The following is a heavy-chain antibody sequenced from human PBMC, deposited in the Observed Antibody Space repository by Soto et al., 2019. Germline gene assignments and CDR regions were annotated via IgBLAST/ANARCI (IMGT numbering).Heavy chain of an antibody. Sequence: PGGSLRLACAASGFTFSSYAVRWVRQAPGKVLEWVAVISYDGSNKYYADSVKGRFTISRDNSKNTLYLQMNSLRAEDTAVYYCAREFGYYYDGSGSFDPWGQGTLVTVSS. J-gene: IGHJ5*02. V-gene: IGHV3-30-3*01. CDR3: AREFGYYYDGSGSFDP. CDR2: ISYDGSNK. CDR1: GFTFSSYA. D-gene: IGHD3-22*01.